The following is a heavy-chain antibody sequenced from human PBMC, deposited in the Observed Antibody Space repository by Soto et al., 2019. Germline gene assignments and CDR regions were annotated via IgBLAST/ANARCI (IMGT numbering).Heavy chain of an antibody. Sequence: QVQLVQSGAEVKKPGSSVKVSCKASGGTFSSYAISWVRQAPGQGLEWMGGIIPIFGTANYAQKFQGRVTITADESTSTAYMELSSLRSEDTAVHYCARARSQWELLQNDAFDIWGQGTMVTVSS. D-gene: IGHD1-26*01. V-gene: IGHV1-69*12. CDR1: GGTFSSYA. CDR2: IIPIFGTA. J-gene: IGHJ3*02. CDR3: ARARSQWELLQNDAFDI.